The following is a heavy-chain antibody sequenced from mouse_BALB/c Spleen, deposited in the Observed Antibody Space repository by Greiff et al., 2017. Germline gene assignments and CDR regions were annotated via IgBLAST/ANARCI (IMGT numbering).Heavy chain of an antibody. CDR3: ARDRAPLGLGARDY. V-gene: IGHV2-2*02. D-gene: IGHD4-1*01. CDR1: GFPLTSYG. J-gene: IGHJ4*01. Sequence: QVQLKESGPGLVQPSQSLSITCSVSGFPLTSYGVHWVRQSPGKGLEWLGVIWSGGITDFNAAFISRLSISKDNSKSQVLFKMNSLQAIDTAIYYCARDRAPLGLGARDYWCRGNTVTVSS. CDR2: IWSGGIT.